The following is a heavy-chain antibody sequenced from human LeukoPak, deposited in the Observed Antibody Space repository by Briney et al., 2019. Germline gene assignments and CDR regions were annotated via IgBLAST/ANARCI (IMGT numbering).Heavy chain of an antibody. V-gene: IGHV3-72*01. Sequence: GGSLRLSCAASGFIFSDHYMDWVRQAPGKGLEWVGRTRNEANIYTTKYAASVKGRFTISRDDSKNSLYLQMNSLKTEDTAVYYCAGDFYSYGEDNFDYWGQGTLVTVSS. CDR3: AGDFYSYGEDNFDY. CDR1: GFIFSDHY. D-gene: IGHD5-18*01. J-gene: IGHJ4*02. CDR2: TRNEANIYTT.